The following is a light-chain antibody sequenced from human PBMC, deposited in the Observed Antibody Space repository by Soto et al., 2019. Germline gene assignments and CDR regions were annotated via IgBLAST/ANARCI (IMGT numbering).Light chain of an antibody. CDR2: DAS. CDR1: QYITIY. CDR3: QQRADWPIT. J-gene: IGKJ5*01. V-gene: IGKV3-11*01. Sequence: EIVLTQSPATRSLSPGERATLSCRASQYITIYLAWYQQKPGQAPRLLIYDASNRATGIPARFSGSGSGTDFTLTISSLEPDDVAVYYCQQRADWPITFGQGTRLEIK.